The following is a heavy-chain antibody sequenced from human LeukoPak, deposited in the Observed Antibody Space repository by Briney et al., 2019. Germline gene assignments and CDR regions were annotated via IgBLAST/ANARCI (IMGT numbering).Heavy chain of an antibody. CDR3: ARYCSGGSCTLAETFDI. Sequence: GVLRLSCGASGFTFSSYSMNWVRQAPGKGLEWVSYISSSSSTIYYADSVKGRFTISRDNAKNSLYLQMNSLRAEDTAVYYCARYCSGGSCTLAETFDIWGQGTMVTVSS. J-gene: IGHJ3*02. CDR2: ISSSSSTI. CDR1: GFTFSSYS. V-gene: IGHV3-48*04. D-gene: IGHD2-15*01.